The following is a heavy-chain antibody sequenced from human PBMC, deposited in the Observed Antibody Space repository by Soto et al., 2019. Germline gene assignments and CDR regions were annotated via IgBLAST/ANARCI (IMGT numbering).Heavy chain of an antibody. V-gene: IGHV1-69*02. CDR3: ASSYGSGYRAFDY. CDR2: INPILSMS. Sequence: QVQLVQSGAEVKRPGSSVKVSCKASGDTFTFYSIIWVRQAPGLGLEWMGRINPILSMSNYAQRFQGRVTMTADKSTSTAYMELSSLRSEDTAIYYCASSYGSGYRAFDYWGQGALVPVSS. CDR1: GDTFTFYS. D-gene: IGHD3-10*01. J-gene: IGHJ4*02.